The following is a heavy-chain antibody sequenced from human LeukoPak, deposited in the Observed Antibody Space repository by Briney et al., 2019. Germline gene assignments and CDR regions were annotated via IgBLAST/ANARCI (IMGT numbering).Heavy chain of an antibody. V-gene: IGHV3-74*03. Sequence: QSGGSLRLSCAASGFTFSRTWMHWVGQVPGKELVWVARIESDGRRTTYAECVKGRFTISRGNAKNTLYLEMNSLRVEDTAVYYCARDWYHAIDYWGQGTLVTVSS. CDR2: IESDGRRT. CDR1: GFTFSRTW. J-gene: IGHJ4*02. D-gene: IGHD2-2*01. CDR3: ARDWYHAIDY.